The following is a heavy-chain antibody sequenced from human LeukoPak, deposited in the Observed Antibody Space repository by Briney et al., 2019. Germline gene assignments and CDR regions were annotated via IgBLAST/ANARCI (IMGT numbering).Heavy chain of an antibody. V-gene: IGHV1-18*01. D-gene: IGHD2-21*01. CDR1: GYTFAGND. CDR3: VRVGSAYGDPLEFDL. CDR2: ISGYSGKT. J-gene: IGHJ5*02. Sequence: ASVKVSCKASGYTFAGNDVTWVRQAPGQGLEWMGWISGYSGKTDSAQKLQDRVTMTTDNSTSTAYLELRSLRSDDTAVYFCVRVGSAYGDPLEFDLWGQGTLVTVSS.